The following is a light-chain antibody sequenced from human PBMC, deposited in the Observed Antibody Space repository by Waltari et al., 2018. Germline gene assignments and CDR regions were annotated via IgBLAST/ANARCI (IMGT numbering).Light chain of an antibody. CDR1: NIGSKS. CDR3: QVWDSSSDHRV. Sequence: SYVLTQPPSVSVAPGQTARITCGGNNIGSKSVQWYQQKPGPAPVLVVYDDSDRPSGSPERFSGSNSGNTATLTISRVEAGDEADYYCQVWDSSSDHRVFGGGTKLIVL. CDR2: DDS. V-gene: IGLV3-21*02. J-gene: IGLJ2*01.